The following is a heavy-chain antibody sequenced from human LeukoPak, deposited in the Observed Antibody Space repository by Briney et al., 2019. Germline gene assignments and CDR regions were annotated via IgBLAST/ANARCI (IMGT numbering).Heavy chain of an antibody. D-gene: IGHD1-26*01. CDR3: ANSIVGAATAIDH. CDR2: IYYSGST. V-gene: IGHV4-39*01. Sequence: KPSETLSLTSTVSGGSISSSTYFWGWIRQPPGKGLEWTASIYYSGSTYYNPSLKSRVTVSVDTSENQFSLKLSSVTAADTAVYYCANSIVGAATAIDHWGQGTLVTVSS. J-gene: IGHJ4*02. CDR1: GGSISSSTYF.